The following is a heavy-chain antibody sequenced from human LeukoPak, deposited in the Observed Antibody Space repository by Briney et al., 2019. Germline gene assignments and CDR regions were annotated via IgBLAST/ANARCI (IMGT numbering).Heavy chain of an antibody. CDR2: INWNGDST. V-gene: IGHV3-20*04. CDR1: GFTFDDYG. Sequence: PGGSLRLSCAASGFTFDDYGMSWVRQAPGKGLEWVSGINWNGDSTGYADSVKGRFTISRDNAKKSPYLQMNSLRAEDTAVYYCARRYDFWSGYGYYYYMDVWGKGTTVTVSS. CDR3: ARRYDFWSGYGYYYYMDV. D-gene: IGHD3-3*01. J-gene: IGHJ6*03.